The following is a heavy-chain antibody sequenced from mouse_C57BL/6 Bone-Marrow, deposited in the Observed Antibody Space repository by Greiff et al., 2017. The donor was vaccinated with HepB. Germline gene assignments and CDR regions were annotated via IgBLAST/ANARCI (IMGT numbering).Heavy chain of an antibody. V-gene: IGHV2-5*01. Sequence: QVQLKESGPGLVQPSQSLSITCTVSGFSLTSYGVHWVRQSPGKGLEWLGVIWRGGSTDYNAAFMSRLSITKDNSKSQVFFKMNSLQADDTAIYYCASKRGATMVTTRNWYFDVWGTGTTVTVSS. D-gene: IGHD2-2*01. CDR3: ASKRGATMVTTRNWYFDV. CDR1: GFSLTSYG. J-gene: IGHJ1*03. CDR2: IWRGGST.